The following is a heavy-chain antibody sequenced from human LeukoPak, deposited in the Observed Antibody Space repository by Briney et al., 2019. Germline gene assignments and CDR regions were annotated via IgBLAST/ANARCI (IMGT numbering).Heavy chain of an antibody. Sequence: GGSLRLSCAASGFTFSSYAMHWVRQAPGKGLEWVAVISYDGSNKYYADSVKGRFTISRDNSKNTLYLQMNSLRAEDTAVYYCAKVPLKDYGGPHYNWFDPWGQGTLVTVSS. D-gene: IGHD4-23*01. J-gene: IGHJ5*02. CDR3: AKVPLKDYGGPHYNWFDP. CDR1: GFTFSSYA. V-gene: IGHV3-30-3*01. CDR2: ISYDGSNK.